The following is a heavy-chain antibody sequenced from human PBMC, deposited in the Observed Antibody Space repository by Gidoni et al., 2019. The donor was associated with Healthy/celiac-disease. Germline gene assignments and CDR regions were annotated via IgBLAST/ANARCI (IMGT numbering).Heavy chain of an antibody. J-gene: IGHJ4*02. Sequence: QVQLQESGPGLVTPSQTLSLTCTVAGRSISSGSYYWSWSRQPAGKGLEWIGRIYPSGSTNYNPSLKSRVTISVDTSKNPFSLKLSPVTAADTAVYYCARESVTMVRGVIIGRRDGDYWGQGTLVTVSS. CDR2: IYPSGST. D-gene: IGHD3-10*01. CDR3: ARESVTMVRGVIIGRRDGDY. CDR1: GRSISSGSYY. V-gene: IGHV4-61*02.